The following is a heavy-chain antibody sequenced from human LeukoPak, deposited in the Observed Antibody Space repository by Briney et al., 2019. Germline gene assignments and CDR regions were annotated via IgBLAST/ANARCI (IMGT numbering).Heavy chain of an antibody. D-gene: IGHD6-19*01. CDR2: IYYSGST. V-gene: IGHV4-39*01. CDR3: ARNADVTVASVTFDY. J-gene: IGHJ4*02. Sequence: PSETLSLTCTVSGGSISSSSYYWGWIRQPPGKGLEWIGSIYYSGSTYYNPSLKSRVTISVDTSKNQFSLRVSFMTAADTAVYFCARNADVTVASVTFDYWGQGTLATVSS. CDR1: GGSISSSSYY.